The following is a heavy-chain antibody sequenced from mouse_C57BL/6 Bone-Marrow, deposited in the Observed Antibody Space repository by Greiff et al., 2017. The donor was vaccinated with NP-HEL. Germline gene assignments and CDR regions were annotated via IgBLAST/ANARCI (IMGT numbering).Heavy chain of an antibody. CDR2: INPSNGGT. CDR1: GYTFTSYW. CDR3: AREVTTALGNYFDY. J-gene: IGHJ2*01. V-gene: IGHV1-53*01. D-gene: IGHD2-1*01. Sequence: QVQLQQPGTELVKPGASVKLSCKASGYTFTSYWMHWVKQRHGQGLEWIGNINPSNGGTNYNEKFKSKATLTVDRSSSTSYMQLISLTSEYSSVYYCAREVTTALGNYFDYWGQGTTLTVSS.